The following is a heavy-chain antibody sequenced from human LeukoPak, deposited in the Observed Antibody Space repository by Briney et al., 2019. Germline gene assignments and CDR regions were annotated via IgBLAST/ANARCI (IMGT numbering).Heavy chain of an antibody. CDR3: ARISGSYVFDC. D-gene: IGHD1-26*01. CDR1: GFTFSVAA. CDR2: ISSSGSTI. V-gene: IGHV3-48*03. J-gene: IGHJ4*02. Sequence: GGSLRLSCAASGFTFSVAAMTWVRQAPGKGLEWVSYISSSGSTIYYADSVKGRFTISRDNAKNSLYLQMNSLRAEDTAVYYCARISGSYVFDCWGQGTLVTVSS.